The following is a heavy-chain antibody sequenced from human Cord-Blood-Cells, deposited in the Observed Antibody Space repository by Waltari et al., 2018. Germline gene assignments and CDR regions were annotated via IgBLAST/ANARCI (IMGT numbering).Heavy chain of an antibody. D-gene: IGHD2-8*01. CDR2: INPNSGGT. Sequence: QVQLVQSGAEVKKPGASVKVSCKASGYTFTGYYMHWVRQAPGQGLEWMGWINPNSGGTNYAQKFQGRVTMTRDTSISRAYMGLSRLRSDDTAVYYCATPYCTNGVCYDAFDIWGQGTMVTVSS. J-gene: IGHJ3*02. V-gene: IGHV1-2*02. CDR3: ATPYCTNGVCYDAFDI. CDR1: GYTFTGYY.